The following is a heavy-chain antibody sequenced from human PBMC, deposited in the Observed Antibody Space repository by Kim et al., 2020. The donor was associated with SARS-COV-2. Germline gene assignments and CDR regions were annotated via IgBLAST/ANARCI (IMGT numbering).Heavy chain of an antibody. D-gene: IGHD6-19*01. J-gene: IGHJ4*02. CDR3: ARSGIAVAGRFDY. Sequence: GGSLRLSCADSGFTFSSYGMHWVRQAPGKGLEWVAVISYDGSNKYYADSVKGRFTISRDNSKNTLYLQMNSLRAEDTAVYYCARSGIAVAGRFDYWGQGTLVTVSS. V-gene: IGHV3-30*03. CDR1: GFTFSSYG. CDR2: ISYDGSNK.